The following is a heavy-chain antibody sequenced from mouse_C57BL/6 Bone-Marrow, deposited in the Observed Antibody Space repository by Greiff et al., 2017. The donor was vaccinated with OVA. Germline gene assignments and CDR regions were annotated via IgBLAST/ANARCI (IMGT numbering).Heavy chain of an antibody. Sequence: VQRVESGAELARPGASVKLSCKASGYTFTSYGISWVKQSTGQGLEWIGEIYPRSGNTYYNEKFKGKATLTADKSSSTAYMELRSLTSEDSAVYFCVKGGSGYFDVWGTGTTVTVSS. CDR2: IYPRSGNT. J-gene: IGHJ1*03. CDR3: VKGGSGYFDV. D-gene: IGHD3-1*01. V-gene: IGHV1-81*01. CDR1: GYTFTSYG.